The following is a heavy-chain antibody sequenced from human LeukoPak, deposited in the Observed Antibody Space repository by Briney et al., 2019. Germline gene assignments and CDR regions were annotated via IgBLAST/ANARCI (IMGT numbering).Heavy chain of an antibody. J-gene: IGHJ4*02. CDR2: IIPIFGRT. Sequence: GSSVKVSCKASGGTFSSYAISWVRQAPGQGLEWMGRIIPIFGRTNYAQKFQGRVTITTDESTSTAYMELSSLRSEDTAVYYCARAPLQLVTHNYFDYWGQGTLVTASS. D-gene: IGHD2-21*01. V-gene: IGHV1-69*05. CDR3: ARAPLQLVTHNYFDY. CDR1: GGTFSSYA.